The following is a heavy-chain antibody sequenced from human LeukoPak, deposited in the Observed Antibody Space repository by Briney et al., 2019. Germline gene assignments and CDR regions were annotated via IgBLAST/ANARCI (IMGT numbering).Heavy chain of an antibody. J-gene: IGHJ4*02. CDR1: GFSFSNYA. D-gene: IGHD1-26*01. V-gene: IGHV3-30*09. Sequence: GGSLRLSCAASGFSFSNYAMHWVRQAQGKGLEWVAVISFDGTNKYYADSVKGRLAISRDNSENTLHLQMNSLRAEDTAVYYCAKGPVSAIVGATTLDYWGQGTLVTVSS. CDR3: AKGPVSAIVGATTLDY. CDR2: ISFDGTNK.